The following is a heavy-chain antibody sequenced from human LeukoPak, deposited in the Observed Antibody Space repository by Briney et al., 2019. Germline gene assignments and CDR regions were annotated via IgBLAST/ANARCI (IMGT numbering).Heavy chain of an antibody. CDR2: IKQDGSEK. Sequence: GGSLRLSCAACGFTFSNYWMSWVRQAPGKGLDWVANIKQDGSEKYYVDSVKGRFTISRDNAKNSLYLQVNSLRAEDTAVYYCARDLDGGDYWGQGTLVTVSS. D-gene: IGHD2-15*01. CDR1: GFTFSNYW. V-gene: IGHV3-7*01. CDR3: ARDLDGGDY. J-gene: IGHJ4*02.